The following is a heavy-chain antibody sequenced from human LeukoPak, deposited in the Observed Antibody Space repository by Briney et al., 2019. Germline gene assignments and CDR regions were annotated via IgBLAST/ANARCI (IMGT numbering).Heavy chain of an antibody. Sequence: SETLSLTCTVSGGPISSSYWSWIRQPPGKGLEWIGYIYTSGSTNYNPSLKSRVTISVDTSKNQFSLNLSSVTAADTAVYYCARRRSGGSDFDFWGRGTLVTVSS. CDR1: GGPISSSY. D-gene: IGHD2-15*01. CDR2: IYTSGST. V-gene: IGHV4-4*09. CDR3: ARRRSGGSDFDF. J-gene: IGHJ4*02.